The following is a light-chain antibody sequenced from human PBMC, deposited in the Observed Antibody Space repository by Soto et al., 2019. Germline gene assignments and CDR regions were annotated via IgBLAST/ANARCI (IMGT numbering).Light chain of an antibody. CDR1: SSDVGGYNY. CDR2: EVS. V-gene: IGLV2-8*01. J-gene: IGLJ2*01. Sequence: QSALTQPPSASGSPGQSVTISCSGSSSDVGGYNYVSWYQQHPGKAPKLMIYEVSKRSAGVHDRLSASKSGNTASLTVSGLQAEDEADYCCGSYGGSSAVVFGGGTKVTVL. CDR3: GSYGGSSAVV.